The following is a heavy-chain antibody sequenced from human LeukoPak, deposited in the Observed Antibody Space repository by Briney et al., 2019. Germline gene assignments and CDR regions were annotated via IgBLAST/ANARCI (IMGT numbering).Heavy chain of an antibody. CDR1: DGSISNYF. Sequence: SETLSLTCIVSDGSISNYFWSWIRQPPGKGLEWIAYIYYSGRTQYNPSLKSRVTISVDTSKNQFSLKVNSVTAADTAVYFCARQGSAMAPFDSWGQGTLVTVSS. D-gene: IGHD5-18*01. J-gene: IGHJ4*02. CDR2: IYYSGRT. CDR3: ARQGSAMAPFDS. V-gene: IGHV4-59*08.